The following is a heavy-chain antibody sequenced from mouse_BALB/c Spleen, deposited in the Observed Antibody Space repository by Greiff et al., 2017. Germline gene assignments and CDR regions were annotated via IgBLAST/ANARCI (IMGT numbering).Heavy chain of an antibody. CDR1: GFAFSSYD. CDR3: ARHYDGYSCYAMDY. D-gene: IGHD2-3*01. CDR2: ISSGGGST. J-gene: IGHJ4*01. V-gene: IGHV5-12-1*01. Sequence: EVKLEESGGGLVKPGGSLKLSCAASGFAFSSYDMSWVRQTPEKRLEWVAYISSGGGSTYYPDTVKGRFTISRDNAKNTLYLQMSSLKSEDTAMYYCARHYDGYSCYAMDYWGQGTSVTVSS.